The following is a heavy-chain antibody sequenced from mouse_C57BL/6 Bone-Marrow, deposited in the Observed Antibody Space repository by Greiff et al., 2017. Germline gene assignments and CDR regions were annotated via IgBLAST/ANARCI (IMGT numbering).Heavy chain of an antibody. Sequence: EVKLVESGGGLVKPGGSLKLSCAASGFTFSSYAMSWVRQTPEKRLEWVATISDGGSYTDYPDNVKGRFTISRDTANNNLYLQMSHLKSEDTAMYYCARDNGTPFAYWGQGTLVTVAA. CDR2: ISDGGSYT. J-gene: IGHJ3*01. CDR1: GFTFSSYA. D-gene: IGHD2-1*01. CDR3: ARDNGTPFAY. V-gene: IGHV5-4*01.